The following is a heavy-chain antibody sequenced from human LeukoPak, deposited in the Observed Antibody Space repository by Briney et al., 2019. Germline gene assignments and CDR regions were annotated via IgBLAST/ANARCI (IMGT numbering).Heavy chain of an antibody. V-gene: IGHV3-48*04. J-gene: IGHJ4*02. Sequence: GGSLRLSCAASGFTFSSYSMNWVRQAPGKGLEWVSYISSSSSNIYYADSVKGRFTISRDNAKNSLFLQMNSLRAEDTAVYYCARRVPSQVITDYFDYWGQGTLVTVSS. CDR1: GFTFSSYS. CDR3: ARRVPSQVITDYFDY. CDR2: ISSSSSNI. D-gene: IGHD3-16*01.